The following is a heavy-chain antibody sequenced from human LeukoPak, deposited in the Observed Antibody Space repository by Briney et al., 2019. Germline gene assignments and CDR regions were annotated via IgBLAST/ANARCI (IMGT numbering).Heavy chain of an antibody. CDR2: MNPNSGNT. D-gene: IGHD4-17*01. Sequence: ASVKVSCKASGYTFTSYDINWVRQATGQGLEWMGWMNPNSGNTGYAQKFQGRVTMTRNTSISTAYMELSSLRSEDTAVYYCARGAPDYGDYVGYYYYGMDVWGQGTTVTVSS. J-gene: IGHJ6*02. CDR1: GYTFTSYD. V-gene: IGHV1-8*01. CDR3: ARGAPDYGDYVGYYYYGMDV.